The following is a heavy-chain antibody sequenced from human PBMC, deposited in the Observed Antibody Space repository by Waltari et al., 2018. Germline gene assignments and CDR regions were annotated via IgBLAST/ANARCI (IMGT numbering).Heavy chain of an antibody. Sequence: QITLKESGPTLVKPTQTLTLTCTFSGFSLSTSGVGVGWIRQPPGKALEWLALIYWNDDKRYSPSLKSRLTITKDTSKNQVVLTMTNMDPVDTATYYCALVRGYSSGWYVFDYWGQGTLVTVSS. CDR2: IYWNDDK. D-gene: IGHD6-19*01. CDR3: ALVRGYSSGWYVFDY. CDR1: GFSLSTSGVG. J-gene: IGHJ4*02. V-gene: IGHV2-5*01.